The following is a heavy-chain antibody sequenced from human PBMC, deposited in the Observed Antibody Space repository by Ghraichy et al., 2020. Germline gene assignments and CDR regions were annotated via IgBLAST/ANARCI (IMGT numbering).Heavy chain of an antibody. CDR2: NSGYDGDT. D-gene: IGHD4-11*01. V-gene: IGHV1-18*01. CDR1: GYNFPSYG. Sequence: ASVKVSCKSSGYNFPSYGISWLRQAPGRGLEWVAWNSGYDGDTKYAQNFQDRVTVTTDTSTNTAYLEMRSLRSDDTAVYFCARDMTTFFDHWGQGALVTVSS. CDR3: ARDMTTFFDH. J-gene: IGHJ4*02.